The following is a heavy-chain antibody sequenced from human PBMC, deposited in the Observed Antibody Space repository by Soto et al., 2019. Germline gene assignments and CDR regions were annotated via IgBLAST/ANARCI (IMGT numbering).Heavy chain of an antibody. CDR2: FDPEDGET. Sequence: ASVKVSCKVSGYTLTELSMHWVRQAPGKGLEWMGGFDPEDGETIYAQKFQGRVTMTEDTSTDTAYMELSSLRSEDTAVYYCATENRTAATHYYYYMDVWGKGTTVTVSS. CDR1: GYTLTELS. D-gene: IGHD2-15*01. CDR3: ATENRTAATHYYYYMDV. J-gene: IGHJ6*03. V-gene: IGHV1-24*01.